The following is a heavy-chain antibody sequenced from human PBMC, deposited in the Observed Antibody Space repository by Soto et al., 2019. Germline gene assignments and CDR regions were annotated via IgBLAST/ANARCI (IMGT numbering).Heavy chain of an antibody. CDR3: ARGGSSGGDSDAFDI. Sequence: QVQLQQWGAGLLKPSETLSLTCAVYGGSFSGYYWSWIRQPPGKGLEWIGEINHSGSTNYNPSLKSRVTIXXDXSXXQFSLKLSSVTAADTAVYYCARGGSSGGDSDAFDIWGQGTMVTVSS. D-gene: IGHD3-22*01. CDR2: INHSGST. J-gene: IGHJ3*02. CDR1: GGSFSGYY. V-gene: IGHV4-34*01.